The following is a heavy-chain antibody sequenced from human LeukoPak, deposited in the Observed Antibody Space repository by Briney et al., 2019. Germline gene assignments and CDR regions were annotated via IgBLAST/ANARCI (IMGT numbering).Heavy chain of an antibody. CDR2: VYYGGST. CDR3: ASPGYCSGSICYSGYFQH. CDR1: GFTVSTNY. J-gene: IGHJ1*01. V-gene: IGHV3-53*01. D-gene: IGHD2-15*01. Sequence: TGGSLRLSCAASGFTVSTNYMNWVRQAPGKGLEWVSVVYYGGSTYYADSVKGRSTISRDNSKNTLYLQMNSLRAEDTAVYYCASPGYCSGSICYSGYFQHWGQGTLVTVSS.